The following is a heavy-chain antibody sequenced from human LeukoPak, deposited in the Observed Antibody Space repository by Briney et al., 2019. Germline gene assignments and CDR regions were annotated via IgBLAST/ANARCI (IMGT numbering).Heavy chain of an antibody. D-gene: IGHD1-1*01. Sequence: PGGSLRLSCAVSGFTFSNYAMHWVRQAPGKGLEWVAVISYDGSNKYYADSVKGRFTISRDNSKNTLYVQMNSLRTEDTAVYYCARAQLGFDPWGQGTLVTVSS. CDR2: ISYDGSNK. V-gene: IGHV3-30*04. CDR1: GFTFSNYA. CDR3: ARAQLGFDP. J-gene: IGHJ5*02.